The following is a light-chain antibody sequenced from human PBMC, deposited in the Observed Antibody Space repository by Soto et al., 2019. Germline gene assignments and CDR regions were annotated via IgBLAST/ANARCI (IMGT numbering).Light chain of an antibody. J-gene: IGKJ1*01. V-gene: IGKV3-15*01. CDR3: QQYHNWPRT. CDR2: GIS. CDR1: QSLSSF. Sequence: DTVLTQSPATLSVSPGERATLSCRASQSLSSFLAWYQQRPGQPPRLLIYGISIRATGIPARFSGSGSGTEFTLTINSLHPEDSATYYCQQYHNWPRTFGQGTKVEIK.